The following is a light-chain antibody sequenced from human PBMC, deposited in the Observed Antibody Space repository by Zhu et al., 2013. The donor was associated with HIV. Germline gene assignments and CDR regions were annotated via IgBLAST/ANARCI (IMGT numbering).Light chain of an antibody. CDR1: QSLLHSNGYNY. V-gene: IGKV2-28*01. CDR2: LGS. J-gene: IGKJ2*04. CDR3: MQALQTPCS. Sequence: EIVLTQSPLSLPVTPGEPASISCRSSQSLLHSNGYNYLDWYLQKPGQSPQLLIYLGSERASGVPDRFSGSGSGTDFTLKISRVEAEDVGVYYCMQALQTPCSFGQGTKLEIK.